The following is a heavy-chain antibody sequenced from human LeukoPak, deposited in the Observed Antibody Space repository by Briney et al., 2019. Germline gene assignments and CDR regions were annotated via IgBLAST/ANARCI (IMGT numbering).Heavy chain of an antibody. V-gene: IGHV4-39*07. CDR2: IYYSGRT. CDR1: GGSISSGTYY. J-gene: IGHJ4*02. Sequence: SETLSLTCTVSGGSISSGTYYWGWIRQPPGKGLEWIGSIYYSGRTYYNPSLKSRVTISVDTSKNQFSLNLSSVTAADTAVYYCARARKLDTAMVTTLDYWGQGTLVTVSS. CDR3: ARARKLDTAMVTTLDY. D-gene: IGHD5-18*01.